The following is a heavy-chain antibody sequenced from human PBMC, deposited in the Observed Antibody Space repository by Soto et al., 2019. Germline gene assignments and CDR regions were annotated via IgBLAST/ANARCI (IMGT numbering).Heavy chain of an antibody. Sequence: EVQLVESGGGLVQPGGSLRLSCAGSGFTFSGYCMTWVRQPPGKGLEWVASVNQDGTQKFYVDSVKGRFTISRDNAKNSLFLQMISLRAEDTDVYYCARWESSDWYLGIWGQGTLVTVSS. CDR1: GFTFSGYC. CDR2: VNQDGTQK. D-gene: IGHD6-19*01. V-gene: IGHV3-7*03. CDR3: ARWESSDWYLGI. J-gene: IGHJ4*02.